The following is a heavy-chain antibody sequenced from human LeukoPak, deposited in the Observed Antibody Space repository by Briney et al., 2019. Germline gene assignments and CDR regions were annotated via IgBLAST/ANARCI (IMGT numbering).Heavy chain of an antibody. D-gene: IGHD6-13*01. CDR2: IYYSGST. CDR1: GGSISSGGYY. Sequence: SETLSLTCTVSGGSISSGGYYWSWIRQPPGKGLEWIGYIYYSGSTNYNPSLKSRVTISVDTSKNQFSLKLSSVTAADTAVYYCARGLDSSSAYYYYYYGMDVWGQGTTVTVSS. V-gene: IGHV4-61*08. J-gene: IGHJ6*02. CDR3: ARGLDSSSAYYYYYYGMDV.